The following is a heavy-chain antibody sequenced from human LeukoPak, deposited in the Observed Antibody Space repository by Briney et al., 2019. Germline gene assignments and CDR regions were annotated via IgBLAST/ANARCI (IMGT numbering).Heavy chain of an antibody. J-gene: IGHJ4*02. D-gene: IGHD2-2*01. CDR2: ISYDGSNK. CDR3: AREPSGPQVQASPFDY. V-gene: IGHV3-30-3*01. Sequence: GSLRLSCAASGFTFSSYAMHWVRQAPGKGLEWVAVISYDGSNKYYADSVKGRFTICRDNSKNTLYLQMNSLRAEDTAVYYCAREPSGPQVQASPFDYWGQGTLVTVSS. CDR1: GFTFSSYA.